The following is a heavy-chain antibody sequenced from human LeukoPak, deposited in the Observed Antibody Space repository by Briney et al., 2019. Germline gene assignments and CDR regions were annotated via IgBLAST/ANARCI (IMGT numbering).Heavy chain of an antibody. Sequence: GGSLRLSCAASGFSFSDYAMTWVRQAPGKGLEWVSSTGDDTYYADSVKGRFTISRDDSKDIQFLQMNSLRVEDTAVYYCAKDAIYKNSVWDYFDYLGQGTLVTVSS. CDR3: AKDAIYKNSVWDYFDY. CDR1: GFSFSDYA. D-gene: IGHD5-24*01. V-gene: IGHV3-23*01. CDR2: TGDDT. J-gene: IGHJ4*02.